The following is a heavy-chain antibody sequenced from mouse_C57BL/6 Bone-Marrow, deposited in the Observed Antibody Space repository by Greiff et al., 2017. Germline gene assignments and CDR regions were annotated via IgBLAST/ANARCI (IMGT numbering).Heavy chain of an antibody. CDR2: IGPNSGGT. Sequence: QVQLQQPGAELVKPGASVKLSCKASGYTFTSYWMHWVKQRPGRGLEWIGRIGPNSGGTKYNEKFKSKATLTGDKPSSTAYMQLSSLTSEDSAVYYCARAHYYSGSCGYFDYWGQGTTLTVSS. V-gene: IGHV1-72*01. CDR3: ARAHYYSGSCGYFDY. CDR1: GYTFTSYW. D-gene: IGHD1-1*01. J-gene: IGHJ2*01.